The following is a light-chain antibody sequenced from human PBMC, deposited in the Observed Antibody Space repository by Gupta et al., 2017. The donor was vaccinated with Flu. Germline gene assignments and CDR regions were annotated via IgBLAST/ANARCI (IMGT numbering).Light chain of an antibody. CDR2: EVS. V-gene: IGKV2-30*01. Sequence: VTLGQPAATACKSSQSPVYKNGITYLTWFRQRPGQWPRRLIHEVSNRGSGVPDRFSGSGSVTELKLKISRGEAEDVDVSYCIRDTHTWYFGQGTRLEI. J-gene: IGKJ2*01. CDR3: IRDTHTWY. CDR1: QSPVYKNGITY.